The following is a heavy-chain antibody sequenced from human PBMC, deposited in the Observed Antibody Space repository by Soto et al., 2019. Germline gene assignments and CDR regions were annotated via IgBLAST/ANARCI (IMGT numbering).Heavy chain of an antibody. CDR3: ARALVGATPVLDY. D-gene: IGHD1-26*01. J-gene: IGHJ4*02. V-gene: IGHV3-33*08. CDR1: GFTFSSYG. CDR2: IWYDGSNK. Sequence: AGGSLRLSCAASGFTFSSYGMHWVRQAPGKGLEWVAVIWYDGSNKYYADSVKGRFTISRDNSKNTLYLQMNSLRAEDTAVYYCARALVGATPVLDYWGQGTLVTVSS.